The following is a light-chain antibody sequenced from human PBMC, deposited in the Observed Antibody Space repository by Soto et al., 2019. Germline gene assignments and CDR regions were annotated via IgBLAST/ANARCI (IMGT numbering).Light chain of an antibody. J-gene: IGKJ5*01. CDR3: QHYLRIPIT. CDR1: QSVLYSSNNKNY. Sequence: DIVMTQSPDSLAVSLGERATINCKSNQSVLYSSNNKNYLAWYQQKPGQPPKLLIYWASTRESGVPDRFSGSGSGTDFTLTISSLQAEDVAIYYCQHYLRIPITFGQGTRLEI. CDR2: WAS. V-gene: IGKV4-1*01.